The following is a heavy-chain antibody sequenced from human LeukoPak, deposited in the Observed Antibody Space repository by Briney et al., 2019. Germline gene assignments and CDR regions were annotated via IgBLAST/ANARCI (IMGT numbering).Heavy chain of an antibody. J-gene: IGHJ4*02. CDR1: GGSISSGDYY. V-gene: IGHV4-30-4*01. D-gene: IGHD2-8*02. CDR3: ARTGGTIDY. CDR2: IYYSGST. Sequence: PSETLSLTCTVSGGSISSGDYYRSWIRQPPGKGLEWIGYIYYSGSTYYNPSLKSRVTISVDTSKNQFSLKLNSVTAADTAVYYCARTGGTIDYWGQGTLVTVSS.